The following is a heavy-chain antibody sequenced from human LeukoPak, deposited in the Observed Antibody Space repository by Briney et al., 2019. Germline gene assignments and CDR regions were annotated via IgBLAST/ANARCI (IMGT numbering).Heavy chain of an antibody. CDR1: GYSFTNYW. D-gene: IGHD1-1*01. J-gene: IGHJ4*02. CDR3: ARAWNFDY. V-gene: IGHV5-51*01. Sequence: PGEFLKISCKGSGYSFTNYWIGWVRQMPGKGLEWMGIINPGDSDARYSPSFQGQVTISADKSISTAYLQWSSLKASDTAIYYCARAWNFDYWGQGTLVTVSS. CDR2: INPGDSDA.